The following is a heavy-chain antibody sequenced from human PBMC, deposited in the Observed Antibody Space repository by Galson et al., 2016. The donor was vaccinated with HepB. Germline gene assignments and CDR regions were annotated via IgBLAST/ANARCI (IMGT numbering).Heavy chain of an antibody. Sequence: SLRLSCAASGFTFINYAMTWFRQAPGKGLEWVSSISGSGGSTYYADSVKGRFTISRDNSKNTLYLQMNSLRAEDTALYFCAKDRDHFGDYVFDYWGQGTLVTVSS. CDR2: ISGSGGST. V-gene: IGHV3-23*01. CDR1: GFTFINYA. D-gene: IGHD4-17*01. J-gene: IGHJ4*02. CDR3: AKDRDHFGDYVFDY.